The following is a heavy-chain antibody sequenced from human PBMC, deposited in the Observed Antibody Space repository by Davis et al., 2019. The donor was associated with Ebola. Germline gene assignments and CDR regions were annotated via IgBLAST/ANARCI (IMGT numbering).Heavy chain of an antibody. V-gene: IGHV4-59*08. CDR1: GGSISSYY. CDR2: IYYSGST. D-gene: IGHD6-19*01. CDR3: AKLNSDSSGWYGIDY. J-gene: IGHJ4*02. Sequence: SETLSLTCTVSGGSISSYYWSWIRQPPGKGLEWFGYIYYSGSTTYNPSLKSRVTISVDTSKNQFSLRLSSVTAADTAVYYCAKLNSDSSGWYGIDYWGQGTLVTVSS.